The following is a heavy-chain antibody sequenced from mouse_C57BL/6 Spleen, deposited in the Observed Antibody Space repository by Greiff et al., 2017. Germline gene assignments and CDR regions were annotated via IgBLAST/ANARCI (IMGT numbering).Heavy chain of an antibody. D-gene: IGHD1-1*01. Sequence: QVQLQQSGAELVRPGASVTLSCKASGYTFTDYEMHWVKQTPVHGLEWIGAIDPETGGTAYNQKFKGKAILTADKSSSTAYMELRSLTSEDSAVYYGTRSVTTVVEGPAMDYWGQGTSVTVSS. V-gene: IGHV1-15*01. CDR3: TRSVTTVVEGPAMDY. J-gene: IGHJ4*01. CDR1: GYTFTDYE. CDR2: IDPETGGT.